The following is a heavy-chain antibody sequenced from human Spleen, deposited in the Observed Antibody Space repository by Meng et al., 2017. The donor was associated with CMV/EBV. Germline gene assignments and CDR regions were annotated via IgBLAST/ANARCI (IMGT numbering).Heavy chain of an antibody. Sequence: FTFSNYSIHWVRQAPGKGLEWVSSISGVSTFIYYAGSVKSRFTISRDNAENSLYLQMNSLRAEDTAVYYCARVHESTKYNYGGYFDYWGQGTLVTVSS. D-gene: IGHD5-18*01. CDR1: FTFSNYS. V-gene: IGHV3-21*01. CDR2: ISGVSTFI. CDR3: ARVHESTKYNYGGYFDY. J-gene: IGHJ4*02.